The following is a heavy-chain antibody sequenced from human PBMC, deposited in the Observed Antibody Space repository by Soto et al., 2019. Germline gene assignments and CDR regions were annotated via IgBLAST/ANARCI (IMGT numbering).Heavy chain of an antibody. CDR1: GFTFSSYA. V-gene: IGHV3-30-3*01. J-gene: IGHJ6*02. Sequence: GGSLRLSCATSGFTFSSYAMRWVRQAPGKGLEWVAVISYDGSNKYYADSVKGRFTISRDNSKNTLYLQMNSLRAEDTAVYYCAREGYYDFWSGYYMSPDYYYGMDVWGQGTTVTVSS. CDR2: ISYDGSNK. CDR3: AREGYYDFWSGYYMSPDYYYGMDV. D-gene: IGHD3-3*01.